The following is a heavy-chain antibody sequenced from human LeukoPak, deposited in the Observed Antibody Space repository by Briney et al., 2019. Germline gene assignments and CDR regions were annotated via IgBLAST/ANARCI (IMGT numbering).Heavy chain of an antibody. V-gene: IGHV4-39*01. CDR2: IYYSGST. CDR3: ARGPTSELGQTYYDILTGYYPVRYFDY. CDR1: GGSISSSSYY. D-gene: IGHD3-9*01. Sequence: SETLSLTCTVSGGSISSSSYYWGWIRQPPGKGLEWIGSIYYSGSTYYNPSLKSRVTISVDTSKNQFSLKLSSVTAADTAVYYCARGPTSELGQTYYDILTGYYPVRYFDYWGQGTLVTVSS. J-gene: IGHJ4*02.